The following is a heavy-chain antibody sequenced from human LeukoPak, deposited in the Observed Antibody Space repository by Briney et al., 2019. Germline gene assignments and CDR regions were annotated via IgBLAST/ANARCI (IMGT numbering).Heavy chain of an antibody. V-gene: IGHV3-30-3*01. D-gene: IGHD2-2*01. J-gene: IGHJ4*02. Sequence: GGSLRLSCAASGFTFSSYAMHWVRQAPGKGLEWVAVISYDGSNKYYADSVKGRFTISRDNSKNTLYLQMNSLRAEDTAVYYCARGPLYCSSTSCYWYYFDYWGQGTLVTVSS. CDR1: GFTFSSYA. CDR2: ISYDGSNK. CDR3: ARGPLYCSSTSCYWYYFDY.